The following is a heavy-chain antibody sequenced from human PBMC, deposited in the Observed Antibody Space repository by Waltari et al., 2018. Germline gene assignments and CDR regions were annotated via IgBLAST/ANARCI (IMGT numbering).Heavy chain of an antibody. Sequence: VQLVQSGAELKKPGTAVTISCKTYGSTFIDYYIHWVQQTPGNGLEWMGLIDPEDGETRYAEKFQDRVTITADSSTDTAYIDRINLRSEDTAVYYCTIRAGYDTTWGQGTLLTVSS. CDR1: GSTFIDYY. J-gene: IGHJ5*02. V-gene: IGHV1-69-2*01. CDR3: TIRAGYDTT. CDR2: IDPEDGET. D-gene: IGHD2-2*01.